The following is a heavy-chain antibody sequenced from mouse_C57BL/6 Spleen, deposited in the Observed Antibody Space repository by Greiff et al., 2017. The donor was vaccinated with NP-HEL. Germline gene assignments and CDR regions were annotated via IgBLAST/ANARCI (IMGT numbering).Heavy chain of an antibody. J-gene: IGHJ4*01. CDR1: GYTFTSYW. CDR3: ARPYGYDVAMDY. CDR2: IYPGSGST. D-gene: IGHD2-2*01. Sequence: QVQLQQSGAELVKPGASVKMSCKASGYTFTSYWITWVKQRPGQGLEWIGDIYPGSGSTNYNEKFKSKATLTVDTSSSTAYMQLSSLTSEDSAVYYCARPYGYDVAMDYWGQGTSVTVSS. V-gene: IGHV1-55*01.